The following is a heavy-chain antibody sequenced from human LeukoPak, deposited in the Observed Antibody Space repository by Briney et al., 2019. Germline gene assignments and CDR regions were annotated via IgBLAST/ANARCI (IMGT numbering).Heavy chain of an antibody. Sequence: PGGSLRLSCAASGFTFSDYWVNWVRQAPGKGLEWVANIKQDGSEQYYVDSVKGRFIISRDNAKKSLYLAMNSLRAEDTAVYYCARSVGGDYEGLNLDFWGQGTLVTVSS. CDR2: IKQDGSEQ. CDR1: GFTFSDYW. J-gene: IGHJ4*02. CDR3: ARSVGGDYEGLNLDF. D-gene: IGHD4-17*01. V-gene: IGHV3-7*01.